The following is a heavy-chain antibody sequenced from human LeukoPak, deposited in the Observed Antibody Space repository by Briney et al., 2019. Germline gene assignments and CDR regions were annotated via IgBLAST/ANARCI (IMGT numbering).Heavy chain of an antibody. J-gene: IGHJ4*02. CDR1: GFTFSSYS. V-gene: IGHV3-21*01. Sequence: GGSLRLPCAASGFTFSSYSMNWVRQAPGKGLEWVSSISSSSSYIYYADSVKGRFTISRDNAKNSLYLQMNSLRAEDTAVYYCARDLLYYDSSGYSDWGQGTLVTVSS. D-gene: IGHD3-22*01. CDR3: ARDLLYYDSSGYSD. CDR2: ISSSSSYI.